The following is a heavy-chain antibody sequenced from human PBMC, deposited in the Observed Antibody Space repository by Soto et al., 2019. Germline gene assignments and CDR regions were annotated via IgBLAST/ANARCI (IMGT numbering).Heavy chain of an antibody. CDR1: GYSISSGYY. J-gene: IGHJ4*02. D-gene: IGHD5-12*01. V-gene: IGHV4-38-2*01. Sequence: SETLSLTCAVSGYSISSGYYWGWIRQPPGKGLEWIGSIYHSGSTYYNPSLKSRVTISVDTSKNQFSLKLSSVTAADTAVYYCARGPSVEMATINPFDYWGQGTLVTVS. CDR2: IYHSGST. CDR3: ARGPSVEMATINPFDY.